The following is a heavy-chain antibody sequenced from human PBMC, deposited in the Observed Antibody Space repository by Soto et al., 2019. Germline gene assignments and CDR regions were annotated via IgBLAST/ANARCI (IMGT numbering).Heavy chain of an antibody. J-gene: IGHJ6*02. CDR2: ISYDGSNK. CDR1: GFTFSSYA. D-gene: IGHD4-17*01. CDR3: ARVRDSDGDYFLYYYYYGMDV. V-gene: IGHV3-30-3*01. Sequence: QVQLVESGGGVVQPGRSLRLSCAASGFTFSSYAMHWVRQAPGKGLEWVAVISYDGSNKYYADSVKGRFTISRDNSKNTLYLQMNSPRAEDTAVYYCARVRDSDGDYFLYYYYYGMDVWGQGTTVTVSS.